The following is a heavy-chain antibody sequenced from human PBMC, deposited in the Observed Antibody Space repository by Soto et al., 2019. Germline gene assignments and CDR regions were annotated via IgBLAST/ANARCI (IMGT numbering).Heavy chain of an antibody. CDR3: ARLAPTCRDN. CDR2: IYPGDSDT. CDR1: GYTFATHW. V-gene: IGHV5-51*01. Sequence: PGQSLKISCKGSGYTFATHWIAWVRQMPGKGLEWMGIIYPGDSDTRYSPSFQGQVTISADKSFSTAYLQWSSLKASDTAIYFCARLAPTCRDNWSQGSPVTV. J-gene: IGHJ4*02.